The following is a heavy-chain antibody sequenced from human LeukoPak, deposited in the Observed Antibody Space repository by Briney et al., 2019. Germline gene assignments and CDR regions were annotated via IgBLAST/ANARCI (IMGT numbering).Heavy chain of an antibody. CDR2: INPNSGGT. V-gene: IGHV1-2*02. CDR1: GYTFTGYY. CDR3: ARVAVAGGGRYFDY. Sequence: ASVKVSCKASGYTFTGYYMHWVRQAPGQGLEWMGWINPNSGGTNYAQKFQGRVTMTRDTSTSTAYMELRSLRSDDTAVYYCARVAVAGGGRYFDYWGQGTLVTVSS. D-gene: IGHD6-19*01. J-gene: IGHJ4*02.